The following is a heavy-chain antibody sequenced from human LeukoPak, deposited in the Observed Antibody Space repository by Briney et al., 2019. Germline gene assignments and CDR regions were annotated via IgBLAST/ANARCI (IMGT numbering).Heavy chain of an antibody. V-gene: IGHV4-39*01. CDR3: ARMESTNTVDV. D-gene: IGHD2-8*01. J-gene: IGHJ3*01. CDR1: GDSISSSSSYY. CDR2: MYFSQYT. Sequence: PSETLSLTCTVSGDSISSSSSYYWGWIRQPPGKGLERIWKMYFSQYTYYNPSLKSPLTISVDTSKSQFSLKLTSVTAADTAVYYCARMESTNTVDVSGQGKMVTVSS.